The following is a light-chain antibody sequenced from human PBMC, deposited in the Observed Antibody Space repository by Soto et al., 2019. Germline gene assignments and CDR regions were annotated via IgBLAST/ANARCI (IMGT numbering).Light chain of an antibody. J-gene: IGKJ1*01. Sequence: DIQMTQSPSSLSASVGDRVTITCRASQGISTFLNWYQHKPGKAPKLLIYAASSLQSGVPSRFSCIGSETDFTLTISSLQPEDFATYSCQQSYSTTWTFGQGTTVEIQ. CDR2: AAS. V-gene: IGKV1-39*01. CDR3: QQSYSTTWT. CDR1: QGISTF.